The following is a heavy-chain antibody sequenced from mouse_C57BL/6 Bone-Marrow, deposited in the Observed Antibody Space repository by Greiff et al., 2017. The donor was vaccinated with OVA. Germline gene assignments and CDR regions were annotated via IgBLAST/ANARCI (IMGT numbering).Heavy chain of an antibody. D-gene: IGHD2-14*01. V-gene: IGHV1-55*01. CDR2: IYPGSGST. J-gene: IGHJ2*01. CDR3: ARLWVWVLPFDY. CDR1: GYTFTSYW. Sequence: VQLQQPGAELVKPGASVKMSCKASGYTFTSYWITWVKQRPGQGLEWIGDIYPGSGSTNYNEKFKSKATLTVDKSSSTAYLQLSSLTSEDSAVEYCARLWVWVLPFDYWGQSTTRTVSS.